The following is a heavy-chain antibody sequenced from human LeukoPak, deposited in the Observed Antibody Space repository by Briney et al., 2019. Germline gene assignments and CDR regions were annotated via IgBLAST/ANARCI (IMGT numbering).Heavy chain of an antibody. CDR2: IDTGTSTI. J-gene: IGHJ4*02. V-gene: IGHV3-48*04. Sequence: GGSLRLSCAASGFTFSTYSMNWVRQAPGKGLEWVSYIDTGTSTIYYADSVKGRFTISRDNAKNSLYLQMNSLSAEDTALYYCARGEYNYYDSSAYYYYFDCWGQGTLVTVSS. CDR3: ARGEYNYYDSSAYYYYFDC. D-gene: IGHD3-22*01. CDR1: GFTFSTYS.